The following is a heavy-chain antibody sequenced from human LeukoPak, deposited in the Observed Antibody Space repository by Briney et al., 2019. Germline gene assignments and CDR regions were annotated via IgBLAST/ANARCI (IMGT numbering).Heavy chain of an antibody. CDR1: GDSNSSYY. CDR3: AREGAPTSYYYYMDV. CDR2: IYYSGST. J-gene: IGHJ6*03. V-gene: IGHV4-59*01. Sequence: KPSETLSLTCTVSGDSNSSYYGSWIRQPPGKGLEWFGYIYYSGSTNYNPSLKSRVTISVVTSKNQFSLKLSSVTAADTAVYYCAREGAPTSYYYYMDVWGKGTTVTASS. D-gene: IGHD1-26*01.